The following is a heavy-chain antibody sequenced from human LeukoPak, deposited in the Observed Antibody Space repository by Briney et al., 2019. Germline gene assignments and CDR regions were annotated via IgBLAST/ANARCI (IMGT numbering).Heavy chain of an antibody. CDR1: GYTLTRYA. J-gene: IGHJ4*02. CDR2: MSCGKGET. V-gene: IGHV1-3*01. D-gene: IGHD2-2*01. Sequence: ASLRVCCKTAGYTLTRYAIHWVGQAGGQGREWMGWMSCGKGETKYSQKFQDRVTITRDTSASTAYMELSSLRSEDTAVYYCARDNGYQLLWWWGQGTLVTVSS. CDR3: ARDNGYQLLWW.